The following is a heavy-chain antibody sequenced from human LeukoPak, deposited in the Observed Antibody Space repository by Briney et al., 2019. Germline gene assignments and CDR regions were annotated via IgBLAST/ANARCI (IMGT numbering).Heavy chain of an antibody. CDR3: AKAQRDYDSSGYYLIDY. CDR2: ISYDGSNK. CDR1: GFTFSSYG. J-gene: IGHJ4*02. Sequence: GGSLRLSCAASGFTFSSYGMHWVRQAPGKGLEWVAVISYDGSNKYYADSVKGRFTISRDNSKNTLYLQMNSLRAKDTAVYYCAKAQRDYDSSGYYLIDYWGQRTLVTVSS. D-gene: IGHD3-22*01. V-gene: IGHV3-30*18.